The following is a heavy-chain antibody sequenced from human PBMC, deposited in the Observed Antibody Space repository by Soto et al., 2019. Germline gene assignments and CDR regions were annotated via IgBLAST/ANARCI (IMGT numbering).Heavy chain of an antibody. D-gene: IGHD5-18*01. Sequence: QVQLVQSGAEVKKPGASVKVSCKASGYTFTSYGISWVRQAPGQGLEWMGWMSAYNGNTNYAQKLQGRVTMTTDTCTSTASMELRSLRSDASAVYYCARDIREVETAMGGLIDYWGQGTLVTVCS. CDR1: GYTFTSYG. CDR3: ARDIREVETAMGGLIDY. J-gene: IGHJ4*02. V-gene: IGHV1-18*01. CDR2: MSAYNGNT.